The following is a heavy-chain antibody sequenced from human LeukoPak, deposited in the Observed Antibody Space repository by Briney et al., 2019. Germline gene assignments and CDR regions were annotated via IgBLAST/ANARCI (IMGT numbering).Heavy chain of an antibody. CDR3: TRPSYYGSGSYTH. Sequence: LSGGSLRLSCAASGFTFSGSAMHWVRQASGKGLERVGRIRSKANSYATAYAASVKGRFTISRDDSKNTAYLQMNSLKTEDTAVYYCTRPSYYGSGSYTHWGQGTLVTVSS. D-gene: IGHD3-10*01. CDR2: IRSKANSYAT. J-gene: IGHJ4*02. CDR1: GFTFSGSA. V-gene: IGHV3-73*01.